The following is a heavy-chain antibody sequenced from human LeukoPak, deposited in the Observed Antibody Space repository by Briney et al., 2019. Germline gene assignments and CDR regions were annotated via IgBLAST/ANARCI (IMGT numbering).Heavy chain of an antibody. CDR1: GFTFSSYS. D-gene: IGHD3-9*01. V-gene: IGHV3-48*04. CDR3: ARGYDISDY. Sequence: GRSLRLSCAASGFTFSSYSMNWVRQAPGKGLEWLSYISSSSSTIYYADSVKGRFTISRDNAKNSLYLQMNSLRAEDTAMYYCARGYDISDYWGQGTVVTVSS. CDR2: ISSSSSTI. J-gene: IGHJ4*02.